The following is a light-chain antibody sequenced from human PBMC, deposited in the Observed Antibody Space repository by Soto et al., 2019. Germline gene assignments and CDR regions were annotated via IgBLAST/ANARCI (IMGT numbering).Light chain of an antibody. J-gene: IGLJ1*01. Sequence: QSALTQPPSVSGSPGQSVAISCTGTSSDIGAYNRVSWYQQPPGTAPKLMIYDVNNRPSGVPDRFSGSKSGNTASLTISGLQAGDEADYYCSSFTSSITYVFGTGTKVTVL. CDR2: DVN. CDR3: SSFTSSITYV. V-gene: IGLV2-18*02. CDR1: SSDIGAYNR.